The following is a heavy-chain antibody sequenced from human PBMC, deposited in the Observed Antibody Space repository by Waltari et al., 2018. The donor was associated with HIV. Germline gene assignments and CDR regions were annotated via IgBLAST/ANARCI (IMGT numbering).Heavy chain of an antibody. D-gene: IGHD3-10*01. CDR2: IYYSGST. J-gene: IGHJ4*02. CDR3: ARVSYGSGGLDY. Sequence: QLQLQESGPGLVKPSETLSLTCTVPGGSISSSSYSWGWIRQPPGKGLEWIGSIYYSGSTYYNPSLKSLVTISVDTSKNQFTLKLSSVTAADTAVYYCARVSYGSGGLDYWGQGTLVTVSS. CDR1: GGSISSSSYS. V-gene: IGHV4-39*07.